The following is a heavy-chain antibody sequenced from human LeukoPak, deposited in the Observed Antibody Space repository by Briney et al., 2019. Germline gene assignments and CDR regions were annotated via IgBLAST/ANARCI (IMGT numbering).Heavy chain of an antibody. D-gene: IGHD3-16*01. Sequence: GGSLRLSCAASGFTFSNYFMHWVRQAPGKGLDWVALITYDGGDKYYADSVKGRFTISRDNSKNTVYLQMSSLGTVDTAVYYCAREGSYDYRAGSDAFDVWGQGTMVTVSS. CDR3: AREGSYDYRAGSDAFDV. V-gene: IGHV3-30-3*01. CDR1: GFTFSNYF. J-gene: IGHJ3*01. CDR2: ITYDGGDK.